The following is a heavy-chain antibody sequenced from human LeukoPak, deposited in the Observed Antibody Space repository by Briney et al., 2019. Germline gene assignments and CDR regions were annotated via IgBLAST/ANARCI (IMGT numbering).Heavy chain of an antibody. D-gene: IGHD2-21*02. CDR1: GGTFSSYA. J-gene: IGHJ4*02. CDR2: IIPIFGTA. Sequence: WASVNVSCKASGGTFSSYAISWVRQAPGQGLEWMGGIIPIFGTANYAQKFQGRVTITAVESMSTAYMELSSLRSEDTAVYYCARGWLAETMVVTPYNYWGQGTLVTVSS. V-gene: IGHV1-69*13. CDR3: ARGWLAETMVVTPYNY.